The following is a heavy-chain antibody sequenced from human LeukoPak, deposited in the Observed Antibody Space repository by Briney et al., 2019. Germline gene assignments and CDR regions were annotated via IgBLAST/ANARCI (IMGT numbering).Heavy chain of an antibody. CDR3: ARAVNSGNWYFDL. V-gene: IGHV4-34*01. CDR2: INHSGST. J-gene: IGHJ2*01. Sequence: SETLSLTCAVYGGSFSGYYWSWIRQPPGKGLEWIGEINHSGSTNHNPSLKSRVTISVDTSKNQFSLKLSSVTAADTAVYYCARAVNSGNWYFDLWGRGTLVTVSS. D-gene: IGHD1-26*01. CDR1: GGSFSGYY.